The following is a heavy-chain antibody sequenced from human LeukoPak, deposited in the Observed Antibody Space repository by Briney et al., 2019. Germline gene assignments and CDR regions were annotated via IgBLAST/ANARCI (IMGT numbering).Heavy chain of an antibody. J-gene: IGHJ4*02. CDR3: ARGPSRWVRGVSYFDY. V-gene: IGHV4-4*07. D-gene: IGHD3-10*01. CDR1: GGSISSYY. Sequence: PSETLSLTCTVSGGSISSYYWSWIRQPAGKGLEWIGSIYYSGSTYYNPSLKSRVTISVDTSKNQFSLKLSSVTAADTAVYYCARGPSRWVRGVSYFDYWGQGTLVTVSS. CDR2: IYYSGST.